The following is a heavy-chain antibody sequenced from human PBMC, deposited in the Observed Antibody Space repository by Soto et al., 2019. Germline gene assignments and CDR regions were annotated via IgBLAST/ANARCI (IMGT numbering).Heavy chain of an antibody. Sequence: QLHLVQSGAVVKKPGASVTVSCSASGYPVTAYYMHWVRQAPGRGLEWMGGINPATGAEKYTQTFQGRVTMTRDTSTSTGFMELGGLTSEDTAVFYCARGGGVGVAGSAAFDMWGQGTLVTVSS. D-gene: IGHD3-3*01. V-gene: IGHV1-2*02. CDR3: ARGGGVGVAGSAAFDM. CDR2: INPATGAE. J-gene: IGHJ3*02. CDR1: GYPVTAYY.